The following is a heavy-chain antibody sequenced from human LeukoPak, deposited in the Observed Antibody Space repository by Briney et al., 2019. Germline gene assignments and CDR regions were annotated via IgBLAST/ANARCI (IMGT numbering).Heavy chain of an antibody. D-gene: IGHD6-19*01. J-gene: IGHJ4*02. Sequence: GGSLRLSCAACGFTFSKYWMLWVRQAPGKGLESVSRINTDGTVTTYADSVKGRFTVSRDNADNTMFLQMNSVRDEDTAVYYCATKQWLAPPPDSWGQGTPVTVSS. CDR3: ATKQWLAPPPDS. CDR1: GFTFSKYW. V-gene: IGHV3-74*01. CDR2: INTDGTVT.